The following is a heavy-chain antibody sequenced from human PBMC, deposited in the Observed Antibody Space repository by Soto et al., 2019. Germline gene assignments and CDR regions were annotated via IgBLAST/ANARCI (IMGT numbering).Heavy chain of an antibody. CDR1: GFTFRSFE. CDR2: ISSGGKTT. D-gene: IGHD3-22*01. Sequence: GGSLRPSFEAPGFTFRSFEMNWVRQPPGKGLEWISYISSGGKTTYYADSVKGRFTISRDNAKNSLYLQMSSLRAEDAAVYYCARNYLIYYDGSRAHYSWGRGTLVTVSS. CDR3: ARNYLIYYDGSRAHYS. V-gene: IGHV3-48*03. J-gene: IGHJ5*02.